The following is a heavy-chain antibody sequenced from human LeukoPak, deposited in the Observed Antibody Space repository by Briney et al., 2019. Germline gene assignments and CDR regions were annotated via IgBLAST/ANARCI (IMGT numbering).Heavy chain of an antibody. D-gene: IGHD3/OR15-3a*01. CDR3: ARDLPVSRTGAGWFDP. CDR1: GYTFTSYG. V-gene: IGHV1-18*01. CDR2: ISAYNGNT. Sequence: ASVKVSCKASGYTFTSYGISWVRQAPGQGLEWMGWISAYNGNTNYAQKLQGRVTMTTDTSTSTAYMELRSLRSDDTAVYYCARDLPVSRTGAGWFDPWGQGTLVTVSS. J-gene: IGHJ5*02.